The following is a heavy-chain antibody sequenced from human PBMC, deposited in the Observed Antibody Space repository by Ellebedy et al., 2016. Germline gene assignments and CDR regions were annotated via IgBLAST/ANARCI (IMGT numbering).Heavy chain of an antibody. CDR3: ARDRSYFWLDP. J-gene: IGHJ5*02. D-gene: IGHD3-10*01. V-gene: IGHV1-69*13. CDR1: GGTFSSYG. CDR2: FIPISDTV. Sequence: SVKVSCKASGGTFSSYGINWVRQAPGQGLECMGGFIPISDTVKYAQKFQGRVTITADESTTTSYMELSSLRSEDTAVYYCARDRSYFWLDPWGQGTLVPVSS.